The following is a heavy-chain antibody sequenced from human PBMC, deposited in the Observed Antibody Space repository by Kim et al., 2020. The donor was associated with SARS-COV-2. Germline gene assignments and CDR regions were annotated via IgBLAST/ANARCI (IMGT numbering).Heavy chain of an antibody. J-gene: IGHJ4*02. Sequence: ASVKVSCKASGYTFTNYCIHWVRQAPGQGLEWMGVFKPIGGGTMYAHEMRYAHEFQGRVSVTVDPSTNTVYMELSSLRSEDTAVYYCARELIDSFHPGEYWGQGTLVTVSS. CDR1: GYTFTNYC. V-gene: IGHV1-46*01. CDR3: ARELIDSFHPGEY. CDR2: FKPIGGGT. D-gene: IGHD3-16*01.